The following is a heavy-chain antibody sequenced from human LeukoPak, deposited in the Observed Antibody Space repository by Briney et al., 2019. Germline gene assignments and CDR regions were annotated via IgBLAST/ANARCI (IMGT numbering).Heavy chain of an antibody. V-gene: IGHV3-7*01. CDR1: GFTFGSYW. J-gene: IGHJ4*02. Sequence: GGSLRLSCAASGFTFGSYWMSWVRQAPGKGLEWVANIKEDGSEKYYVDSVKGRFTISRDNAKKSLYLQMNSLRAEDTAVYYCARAYRGYSYGYMSHLAYWGQGTLVTVSS. CDR3: ARAYRGYSYGYMSHLAY. CDR2: IKEDGSEK. D-gene: IGHD5-18*01.